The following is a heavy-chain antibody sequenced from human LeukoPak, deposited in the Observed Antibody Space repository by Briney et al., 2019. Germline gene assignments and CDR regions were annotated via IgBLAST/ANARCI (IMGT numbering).Heavy chain of an antibody. CDR3: ARGKTSTRYWYFDL. CDR2: INYSGST. D-gene: IGHD2/OR15-2a*01. Sequence: PSETLSLTCGVSGGSITNYYWNWIRQPPGKGLEWIGYINYSGSTNNNPSLKSRVTMSVDASKSQVSLKVTSVTAADTAVYYCARGKTSTRYWYFDLWGRGTLVSVSS. CDR1: GGSITNYY. V-gene: IGHV4-59*01. J-gene: IGHJ2*01.